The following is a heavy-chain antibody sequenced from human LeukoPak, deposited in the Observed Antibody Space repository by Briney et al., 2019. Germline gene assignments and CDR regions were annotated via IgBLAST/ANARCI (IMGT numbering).Heavy chain of an antibody. CDR2: IYPGDSDT. J-gene: IGHJ4*02. V-gene: IGHV5-51*01. CDR1: GYKFTNYW. Sequence: GESLKISCKGSGYKFTNYWIGWVRQMPGKGLEWMGIIYPGDSDTRYSPSFQGQVTISADKSISTAYLQWSSLKASDTAMYYCARRGERYYDSSGYYPGVNFGYWGQGTLVTVSS. D-gene: IGHD3-22*01. CDR3: ARRGERYYDSSGYYPGVNFGY.